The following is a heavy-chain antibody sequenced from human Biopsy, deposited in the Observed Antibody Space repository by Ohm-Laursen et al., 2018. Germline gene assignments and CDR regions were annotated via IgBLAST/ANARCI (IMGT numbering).Heavy chain of an antibody. CDR2: IYFTGRA. V-gene: IGHV4-59*12. CDR1: GGPIDSYY. Sequence: GTLSLTCTVSGGPIDSYYWSWIRQPPGKALEWIGYIYFTGRASYNPSLKSRVTMSVNTFKKQFSLRLSSVTAADTAVYYCASAGYNPDWNFDLWGRGTRVTVSS. D-gene: IGHD5-18*01. CDR3: ASAGYNPDWNFDL. J-gene: IGHJ2*01.